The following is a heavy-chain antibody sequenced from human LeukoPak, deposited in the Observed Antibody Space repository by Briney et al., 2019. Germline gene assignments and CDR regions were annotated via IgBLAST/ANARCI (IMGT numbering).Heavy chain of an antibody. CDR1: GFTFDDYG. V-gene: IGHV3-23*01. CDR2: ISGSGGST. J-gene: IGHJ4*02. D-gene: IGHD2-15*01. CDR3: AKAKGYWNPFDY. Sequence: GGSLRLSCAASGFTFDDYGMSWVRQAPGKGLEWVSAISGSGGSTYYADSVKGRFTISRDNSKNTLYLQMNSLRAEDTAVYYCAKAKGYWNPFDYWGQGTLVTVSS.